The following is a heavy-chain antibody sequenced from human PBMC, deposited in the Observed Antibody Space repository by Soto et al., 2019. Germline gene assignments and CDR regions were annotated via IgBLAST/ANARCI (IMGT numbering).Heavy chain of an antibody. CDR2: ISAGGSNT. Sequence: EVPLLESGGGLVQPGGSLRLSCAVSGFTFRSYAMSWVRQAPGKGPEWVSVISAGGSNTYYAESVNGRFTISRDNSKNSLYLQMNSLRDEDTAVYYCAKKGPPRDAFDIWGQGTMVTVST. CDR3: AKKGPPRDAFDI. CDR1: GFTFRSYA. V-gene: IGHV3-23*01. J-gene: IGHJ3*02.